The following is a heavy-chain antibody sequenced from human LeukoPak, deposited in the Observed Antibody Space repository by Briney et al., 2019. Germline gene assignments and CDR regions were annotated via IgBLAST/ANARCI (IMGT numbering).Heavy chain of an antibody. CDR1: GGTFISYA. Sequence: SVKVSSKASGGTFISYAISWVRQDPGQGLEWMGGIIPIFGTATYAQKYQGRVTIPPDESTSTAYMELSSLRSEDTAVYYCARDPVTGELDYWGQGTLVTVSS. CDR2: IIPIFGTA. V-gene: IGHV1-69*01. D-gene: IGHD1-14*01. CDR3: ARDPVTGELDY. J-gene: IGHJ4*02.